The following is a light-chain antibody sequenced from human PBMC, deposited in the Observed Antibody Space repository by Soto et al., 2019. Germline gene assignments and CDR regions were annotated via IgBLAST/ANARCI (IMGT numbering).Light chain of an antibody. CDR3: QQYGSSPQT. CDR2: GAS. CDR1: QSVGNY. Sequence: ENVLTQSPGTLSLSPGERATLSCMASQSVGNYLAWYQQRPGQAPRLLIYGASSRATGIPDRFSGSGSGTDFILTITRLEPEDFAVFYCQQYGSSPQTFGQGTKVDIK. V-gene: IGKV3-20*01. J-gene: IGKJ1*01.